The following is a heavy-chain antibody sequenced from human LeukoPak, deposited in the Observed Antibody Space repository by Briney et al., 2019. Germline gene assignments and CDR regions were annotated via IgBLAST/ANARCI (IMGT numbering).Heavy chain of an antibody. CDR1: GGTFSSYA. J-gene: IGHJ3*02. V-gene: IGHV1-69*05. CDR2: IIPIFGTA. CDR3: AVGYSSSWYDAFDI. D-gene: IGHD6-13*01. Sequence: SVKVSCKASGGTFSSYAISWVRQAPGQGLEWMGGIIPIFGTANYAQKFQGRVTMTRDTSISTAYMELSRLRSDDTAVYYCAVGYSSSWYDAFDIWGQGTMVTVSS.